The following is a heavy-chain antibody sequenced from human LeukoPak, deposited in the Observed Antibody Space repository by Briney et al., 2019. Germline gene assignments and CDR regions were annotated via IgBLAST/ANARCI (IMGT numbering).Heavy chain of an antibody. J-gene: IGHJ4*02. CDR2: ISGSGDNT. V-gene: IGHV3-23*01. CDR1: GFTFSICA. CDR3: AKDAFVSYFDY. D-gene: IGHD2-21*01. Sequence: GGSLRLSCAASGFTFSICATNWVRQAPGKGPEWRSGISGSGDNTYYADSVKGRFTISRDNSKNMLYLQMNSLRAEDTAVYYCAKDAFVSYFDYWGQGILVTVSS.